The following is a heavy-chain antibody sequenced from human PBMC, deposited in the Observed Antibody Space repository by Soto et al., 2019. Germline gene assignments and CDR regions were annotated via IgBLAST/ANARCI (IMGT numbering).Heavy chain of an antibody. CDR1: GGTFSSYT. D-gene: IGHD3-10*01. V-gene: IGHV1-69*14. CDR3: ARRGVIAPWTIDY. CDR2: IIPIFGIA. J-gene: IGHJ4*02. Sequence: QVQLVQSGAEVKKPGSSVKVSCKASGGTFSSYTISWVRQAPGQGLEWMGGIIPIFGIANYAQKFQGRVTITADKSTSTAYMELSSLRSEDTAVYYCARRGVIAPWTIDYWGQGTLVTVSS.